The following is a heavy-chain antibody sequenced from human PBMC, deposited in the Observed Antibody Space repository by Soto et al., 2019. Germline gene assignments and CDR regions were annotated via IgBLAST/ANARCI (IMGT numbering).Heavy chain of an antibody. V-gene: IGHV3-15*01. CDR2: IKSKTNGGTT. Sequence: PGGSLRLSCAASVFTFTNAWMSWVRQAPGKGLEWVGRIKSKTNGGTTNYAAPVKGRFTISRDDSKNTLYLQMHSLRADDTAVYYCAKNADFWSWGMDVWGQGTSVTVSS. CDR3: AKNADFWSWGMDV. CDR1: VFTFTNAW. D-gene: IGHD3-3*01. J-gene: IGHJ6*02.